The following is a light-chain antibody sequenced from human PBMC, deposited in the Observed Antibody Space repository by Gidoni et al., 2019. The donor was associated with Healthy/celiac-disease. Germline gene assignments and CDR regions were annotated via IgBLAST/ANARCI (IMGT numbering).Light chain of an antibody. V-gene: IGKV4-1*01. Sequence: DIVMTQSPKPLAVSLGERATINCKSSQSVLYSSNNKNYLAWYQQKPGQPPKLLIYWASTRESGVPDRFSGSGSGTDFTLTISSLQAEDVAVYYCQQYYSTPFTFXPXTKVDIK. CDR3: QQYYSTPFT. J-gene: IGKJ3*01. CDR2: WAS. CDR1: QSVLYSSNNKNY.